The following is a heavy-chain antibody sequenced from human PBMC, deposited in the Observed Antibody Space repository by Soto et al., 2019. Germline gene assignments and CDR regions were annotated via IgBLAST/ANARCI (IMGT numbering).Heavy chain of an antibody. CDR2: ISYDGSNK. CDR1: GFTFSSYG. CDR3: AKDRGYSGYYYFDY. D-gene: IGHD5-12*01. V-gene: IGHV3-30*18. J-gene: IGHJ4*02. Sequence: PGGSLRLSCAASGFTFSSYGMHWVRQAPGKGLEWVAVISYDGSNKYYADSVKGRFTISRDNSKNTLYLQMNSLRAEDTAVYYCAKDRGYSGYYYFDYWGQGTLVTVSS.